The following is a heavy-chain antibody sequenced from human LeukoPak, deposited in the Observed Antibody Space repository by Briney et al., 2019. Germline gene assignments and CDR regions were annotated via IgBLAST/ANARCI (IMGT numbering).Heavy chain of an antibody. Sequence: ASVKVSCKASGYTFISYYMHWVRQAPGQGLEWMGIISPSGGSTSYAQKFQGRVTMTRDMSTSTVYMDLSSLGSEDTAVYYCARDLAAAGISYFDYWGQGTLVTVSS. D-gene: IGHD6-13*01. J-gene: IGHJ4*02. CDR1: GYTFISYY. CDR3: ARDLAAAGISYFDY. V-gene: IGHV1-46*01. CDR2: ISPSGGST.